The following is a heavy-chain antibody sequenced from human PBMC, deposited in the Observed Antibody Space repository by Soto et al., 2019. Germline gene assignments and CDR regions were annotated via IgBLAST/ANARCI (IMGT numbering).Heavy chain of an antibody. V-gene: IGHV3-23*01. J-gene: IGHJ4*02. D-gene: IGHD3-10*01. Sequence: PGGSLRLSCAASGFTFSSYAMSWVRQAPGKGLEWVSAISGSGGSTYYADSVKGRFTISRDNSKNTLYLQMNSLRAEDTAVYYCAKDPAIYGSGSYPFDYWGQGTLVTVSS. CDR3: AKDPAIYGSGSYPFDY. CDR2: ISGSGGST. CDR1: GFTFSSYA.